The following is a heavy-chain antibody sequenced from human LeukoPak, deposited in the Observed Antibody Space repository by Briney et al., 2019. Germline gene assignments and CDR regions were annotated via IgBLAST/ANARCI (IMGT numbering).Heavy chain of an antibody. CDR2: ISGRGGST. V-gene: IGHV3-23*01. J-gene: IGHJ4*02. D-gene: IGHD3-22*01. CDR3: AREGGYYDSSGPSTGGSTPD. Sequence: GGSLRLSCAASGFTFSSYAMSWVRQAPGKGLEWVSAISGRGGSTYYADSVKGRFTISRDNAKNTLYLQMNSLRAEDTAVYYCAREGGYYDSSGPSTGGSTPDWGQGTLVTVSS. CDR1: GFTFSSYA.